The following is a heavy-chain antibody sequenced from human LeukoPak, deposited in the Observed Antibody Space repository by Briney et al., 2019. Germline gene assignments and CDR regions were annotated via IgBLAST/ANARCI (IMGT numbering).Heavy chain of an antibody. CDR2: INSDGSST. CDR1: GCTFSSYW. D-gene: IGHD3-22*01. CDR3: ARVKGYYDSSGRYYFDY. J-gene: IGHJ4*02. V-gene: IGHV3-74*01. Sequence: PGGSLRLSCAASGCTFSSYWMHWVRQAPGKGLVWVSRINSDGSSTSYADSVKGRFTISRDNAKNTLYLQMNSLRAEDTAVYYCARVKGYYDSSGRYYFDYWGQGTLVTVSS.